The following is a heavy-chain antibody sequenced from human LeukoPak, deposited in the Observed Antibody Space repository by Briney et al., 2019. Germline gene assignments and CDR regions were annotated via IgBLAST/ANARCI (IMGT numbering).Heavy chain of an antibody. D-gene: IGHD6-19*01. CDR1: GYTFTGYY. V-gene: IGHV1-58*02. Sequence: SVKVSCKASGYTFTGYYMHWVRQARGQRLEWIGWIVVGSGNTNYAQKFQERVTITRDMSTSTAYMELSSLRSEDTAVYYCAADIAVGGDVWGKGTTVTVSS. J-gene: IGHJ6*04. CDR2: IVVGSGNT. CDR3: AADIAVGGDV.